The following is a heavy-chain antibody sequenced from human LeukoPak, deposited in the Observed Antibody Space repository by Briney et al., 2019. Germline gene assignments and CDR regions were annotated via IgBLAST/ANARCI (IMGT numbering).Heavy chain of an antibody. CDR3: ARDWMAIFGTGPRSYYMDV. Sequence: ASVKVSRKASGYTFTGYYMHWVRQAPGQGLEWMGWINPNSGGTNYAQKFQGRVTMTRDTSISTAYMELSRLRSDDTAVYYCARDWMAIFGTGPRSYYMDVWGKGTTVTVSS. CDR1: GYTFTGYY. CDR2: INPNSGGT. J-gene: IGHJ6*03. V-gene: IGHV1-2*02. D-gene: IGHD3-3*01.